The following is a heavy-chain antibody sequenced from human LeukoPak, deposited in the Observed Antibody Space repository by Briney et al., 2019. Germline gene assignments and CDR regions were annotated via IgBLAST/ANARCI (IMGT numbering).Heavy chain of an antibody. CDR3: AREGGDGYNIDY. Sequence: SVKVSCKASGGTFSSYAISWVRQAPGQGLEWMGVIIPIFGTANYAQKFKGRVTITADEYTSTDYMELSSLRPEDTAVYYCAREGGDGYNIDYWGQGNLVTASS. CDR2: IIPIFGTA. V-gene: IGHV1-69*13. D-gene: IGHD5-24*01. J-gene: IGHJ4*02. CDR1: GGTFSSYA.